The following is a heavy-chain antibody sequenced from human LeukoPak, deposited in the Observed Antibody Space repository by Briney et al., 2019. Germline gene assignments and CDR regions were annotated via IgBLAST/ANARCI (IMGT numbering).Heavy chain of an antibody. Sequence: SETLSLTCAVYGGSFSGYYWSWIRQPPGKGLEWIGEINHSGSTNYNPSLKSRVTISVDTSKNQFSLKLSSVTAADTAVYYCARGALLRGTGYSSGWYRPQYYFDYWGQGTLVTVSS. CDR3: ARGALLRGTGYSSGWYRPQYYFDY. CDR2: INHSGST. J-gene: IGHJ4*02. CDR1: GGSFSGYY. D-gene: IGHD6-19*01. V-gene: IGHV4-34*01.